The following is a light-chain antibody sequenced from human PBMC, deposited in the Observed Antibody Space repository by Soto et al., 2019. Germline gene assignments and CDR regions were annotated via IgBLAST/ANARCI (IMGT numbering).Light chain of an antibody. Sequence: DIQMTQSPSSLSASVGDRVTITCRARQGISDYLAWYQQKPGRVPKLLIYGASTLHSGVPSRFSGSTSGTDFTLTISSLQPEDVATYYCQKYYSAPLTFGGGTKVEI. CDR2: GAS. CDR1: QGISDY. J-gene: IGKJ4*01. CDR3: QKYYSAPLT. V-gene: IGKV1-27*01.